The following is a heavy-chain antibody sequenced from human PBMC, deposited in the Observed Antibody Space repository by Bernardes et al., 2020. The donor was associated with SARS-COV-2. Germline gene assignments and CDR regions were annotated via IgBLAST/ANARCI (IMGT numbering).Heavy chain of an antibody. CDR3: ARAVYVIKAGALHYFDY. Sequence: SETLSLTCTVSGGSISSSSYYWGWIRQPPGKGLEWIGSIHYRGNTYYNPSLESRATMSIDTSRNQFSLRLDSVTAADAAVYSCARAVYVIKAGALHYFDYWGQGAPVIVSS. CDR2: IHYRGNT. V-gene: IGHV4-39*01. D-gene: IGHD1-26*01. CDR1: GGSISSSSYY. J-gene: IGHJ4*02.